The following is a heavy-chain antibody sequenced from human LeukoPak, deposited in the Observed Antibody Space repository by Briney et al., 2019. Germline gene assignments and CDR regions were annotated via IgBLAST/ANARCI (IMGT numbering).Heavy chain of an antibody. J-gene: IGHJ4*02. V-gene: IGHV4-39*07. CDR2: IYTSGST. CDR1: GGSISSSSYY. D-gene: IGHD2/OR15-2a*01. CDR3: AREREGPYEYFDY. Sequence: SETLSLTCTVSGGSISSSSYYWGWIRQPPGKGLEWIGRIYTSGSTNYNPSLKSRVTISVDTSKNQFSLKLSSVTAADTAMYYCAREREGPYEYFDYWGQGTLVTVSS.